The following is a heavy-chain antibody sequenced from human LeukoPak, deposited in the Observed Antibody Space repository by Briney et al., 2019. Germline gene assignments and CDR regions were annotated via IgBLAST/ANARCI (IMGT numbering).Heavy chain of an antibody. J-gene: IGHJ6*03. CDR1: GGSISSGSYY. CDR2: IYTSGST. V-gene: IGHV4-61*02. Sequence: SETLSLTCTVSGGSISSGSYYWSWIRQPAGKGLEWIGRIYTSGSTNYNPSLKSRVTISVDTSKNQFSLKLSSVTAADTAVYYCAREVGWGLLGRYYYYYMDVWGKGTTVTVSS. D-gene: IGHD6-19*01. CDR3: AREVGWGLLGRYYYYYMDV.